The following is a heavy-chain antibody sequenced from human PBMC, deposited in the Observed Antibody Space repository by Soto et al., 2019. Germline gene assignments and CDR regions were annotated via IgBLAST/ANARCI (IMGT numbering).Heavy chain of an antibody. Sequence: GASVKVSCKASGGTFSSYTISWVRQAPGQGLEWMGRIIPILGIANYAQKFQGRVTITADKSTSTAYMELSSLRSEDTAVYYCARERTSMIVVGTTDYWGQGTLVTVSS. CDR2: IIPILGIA. V-gene: IGHV1-69*04. D-gene: IGHD3-22*01. CDR3: ARERTSMIVVGTTDY. CDR1: GGTFSSYT. J-gene: IGHJ4*02.